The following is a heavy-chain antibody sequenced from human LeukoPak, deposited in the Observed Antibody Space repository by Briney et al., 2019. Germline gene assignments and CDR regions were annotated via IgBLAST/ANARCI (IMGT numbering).Heavy chain of an antibody. CDR1: GFTFSSYA. V-gene: IGHV3-23*01. Sequence: GGSLRLSCAASGFTFSSYAMSWVRKAPGKGLEWVSAISGSGGSTYHADSVKGRFTISRDNSKNTLYLQMNSLGAEDTAVYYCAKVGDDFWSGYPGYYYYMDVWGKGTTVTVSS. CDR3: AKVGDDFWSGYPGYYYYMDV. CDR2: ISGSGGST. D-gene: IGHD3-3*01. J-gene: IGHJ6*03.